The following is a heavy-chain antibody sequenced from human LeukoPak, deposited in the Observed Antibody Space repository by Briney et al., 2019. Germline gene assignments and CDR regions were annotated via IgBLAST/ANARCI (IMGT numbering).Heavy chain of an antibody. V-gene: IGHV4-4*02. CDR1: GDSINSLDL. CDR3: AGLVGRYSSGLYYYYFDY. CDR2: MYLSGTT. D-gene: IGHD3-22*01. J-gene: IGHJ4*02. Sequence: SETLSLTCTVSGDSINSLDLWSWVRQPPGKGLEWIGEMYLSGTTHSNPSVKSRVTISIDKSKDQFFLNLSSVTAADTAVYYCAGLVGRYSSGLYYYYFDYWGQGTLVTVSS.